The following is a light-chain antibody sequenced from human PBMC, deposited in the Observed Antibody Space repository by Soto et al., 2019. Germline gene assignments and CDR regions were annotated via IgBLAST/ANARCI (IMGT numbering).Light chain of an antibody. Sequence: ELVMTQSPSTLSVSPGERATLSCRASQTVSSNSAWYQQKPGQAPRLLIYGASTRATGIPARFSGSGSGTEFTLTISSPQSEDFAVYYCQQYNNWPLTFGGGTKVDIK. CDR1: QTVSSN. V-gene: IGKV3-15*01. J-gene: IGKJ4*01. CDR2: GAS. CDR3: QQYNNWPLT.